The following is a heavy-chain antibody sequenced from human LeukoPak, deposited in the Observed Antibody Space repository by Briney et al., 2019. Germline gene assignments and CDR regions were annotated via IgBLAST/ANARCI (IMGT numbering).Heavy chain of an antibody. Sequence: KPSETLSLTCAVYGGSFSGYYWSWIRQPPGKGLEWIGEINHSESTNYNPSLKSRVTISVDTSKNQFSLKLSSVTAADTAVYYCARGHGSYYYGSGSYYTPHYFDYWGQGTLVTVSS. CDR3: ARGHGSYYYGSGSYYTPHYFDY. J-gene: IGHJ4*02. V-gene: IGHV4-34*01. CDR2: INHSEST. CDR1: GGSFSGYY. D-gene: IGHD3-10*01.